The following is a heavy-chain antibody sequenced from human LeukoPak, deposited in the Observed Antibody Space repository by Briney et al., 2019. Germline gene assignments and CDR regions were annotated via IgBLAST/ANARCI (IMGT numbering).Heavy chain of an antibody. D-gene: IGHD3-22*01. CDR1: GYTFTSYY. CDR2: INPSGGST. CDR3: ASGITLMLDC. V-gene: IGHV1-46*01. Sequence: ASVKVSCKASGYTFTSYYMHWVRQAPGQGLEWMGIINPSGGSTSYAQKFQGRVTMTRDMSTSTAYMELSSLRSEDTAVYYCASGITLMLDCWRQGTLVTVYS. J-gene: IGHJ4*02.